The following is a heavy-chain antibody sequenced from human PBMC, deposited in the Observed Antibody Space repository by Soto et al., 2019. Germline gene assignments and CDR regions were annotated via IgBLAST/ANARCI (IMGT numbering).Heavy chain of an antibody. V-gene: IGHV3-23*01. CDR1: GFTFSSYA. CDR2: ISDSGDST. D-gene: IGHD3-22*01. CDR3: AKAAYYYDSSGYPPLGDY. Sequence: EVQLLESGGGLVQPGGSLRLSCAASGFTFSSYAMSWVRQTPGKGLEWVSAISDSGDSTYYADSVKGRFTISRDNSKNTLYLQMNSLRAEDTAVYYCAKAAYYYDSSGYPPLGDYWGQETLVTVSS. J-gene: IGHJ4*02.